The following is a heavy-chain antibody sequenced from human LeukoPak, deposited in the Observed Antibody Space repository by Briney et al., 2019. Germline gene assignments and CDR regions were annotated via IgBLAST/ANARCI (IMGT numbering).Heavy chain of an antibody. J-gene: IGHJ4*02. D-gene: IGHD2-21*02. CDR1: GFTFSSYA. CDR3: AKDWAYCGGDCYSTVDY. V-gene: IGHV3-23*01. CDR2: ISGSGGNT. Sequence: GGSLRLSCAASGFTFSSYAMSWVGQAPGKGLEWVSAISGSGGNTYYADSVKGRFTISRDNSKNTLYVQMNSLRAEDTAVYYCAKDWAYCGGDCYSTVDYWGQGTLVTVSS.